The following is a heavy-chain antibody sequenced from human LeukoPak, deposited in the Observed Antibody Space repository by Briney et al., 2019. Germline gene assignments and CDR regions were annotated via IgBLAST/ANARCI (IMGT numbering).Heavy chain of an antibody. D-gene: IGHD1-26*01. CDR2: FSSSRSTI. V-gene: IGHV3-48*02. J-gene: IGHJ4*02. CDR1: VVTFSSDS. CDR3: ARADGWELQYY. Sequence: GRTLRLSCAPSVVTFSSDSMSGVRQAPGKGLDWVSYFSSSRSTIYYADSVKGRFTVSRDNAKTSLYLQMNSLRDEDTAVYYCARADGWELQYYWGQGTLVTVSS.